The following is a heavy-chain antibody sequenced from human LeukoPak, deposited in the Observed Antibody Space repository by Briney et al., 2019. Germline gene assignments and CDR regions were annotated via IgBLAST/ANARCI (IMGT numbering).Heavy chain of an antibody. D-gene: IGHD3-9*01. J-gene: IGHJ4*02. CDR1: GGSISSSNW. V-gene: IGHV4-4*02. CDR2: IYHSGST. CDR3: AKEATTYYDILPGYAEFDY. Sequence: SETLSLTCAVSGGSISSSNWWSWVRQPPGKGLEWIGEIYHSGSTNYNPSLKSRVTISVDKSKNQFSLKLSSVTAADTAVYYCAKEATTYYDILPGYAEFDYWGQGTLVTVSS.